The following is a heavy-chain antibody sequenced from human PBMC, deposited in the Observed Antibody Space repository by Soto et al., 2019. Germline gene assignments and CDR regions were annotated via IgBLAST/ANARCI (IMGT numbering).Heavy chain of an antibody. CDR2: IYYSGST. V-gene: IGHV4-59*01. CDR1: GGSISSYY. Sequence: PSETLSLTCTVSGGSISSYYWSWIRQPPGKGLEWIGYIYYSGSTNYNPSLKSRVTISVDTSKNQFSLKLSSVTAADTAVYYFARYSRRCGGALDYWCQGALVTVSS. CDR3: ARYSRRCGGALDY. J-gene: IGHJ4*02. D-gene: IGHD6-13*01.